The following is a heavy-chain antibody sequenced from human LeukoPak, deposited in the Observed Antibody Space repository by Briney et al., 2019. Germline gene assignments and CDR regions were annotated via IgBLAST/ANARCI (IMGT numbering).Heavy chain of an antibody. CDR1: GYAFTSYY. J-gene: IGHJ4*02. D-gene: IGHD3-22*01. CDR2: ISAYNGNT. CDR3: ARGEYDSSGYFVYCSY. V-gene: IGHV1-18*04. Sequence: GASVKVSCKASGYAFTSYYMHWVRQAPGQGLECMGWISAYNGNTNYAQKLQGRVTMTTDTSTSTAYMELRSLRSDDTAVYYCARGEYDSSGYFVYCSYWGQGTLVTVSS.